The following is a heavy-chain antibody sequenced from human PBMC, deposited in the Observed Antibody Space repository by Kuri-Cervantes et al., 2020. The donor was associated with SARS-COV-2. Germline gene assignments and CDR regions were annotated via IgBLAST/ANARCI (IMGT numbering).Heavy chain of an antibody. J-gene: IGHJ4*02. D-gene: IGHD3-22*01. Sequence: GESLKISCAASGFTFSSYSMNWVRQAPEKGLEWVSYISSSSSTIYYADSVKGRFTISRDNAKNSLYLQMNSLRDEDTAVYYCARGDSSGYLYYFDYWGQGTLVTVSS. CDR1: GFTFSSYS. CDR3: ARGDSSGYLYYFDY. V-gene: IGHV3-48*02. CDR2: ISSSSSTI.